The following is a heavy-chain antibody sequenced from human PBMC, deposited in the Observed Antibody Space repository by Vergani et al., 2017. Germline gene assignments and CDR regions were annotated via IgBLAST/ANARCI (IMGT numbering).Heavy chain of an antibody. Sequence: EVQLLESGGGLVQPGGSLRLPCAASGFTFSSYAMCWVRQAPGKGLEWVSAISGSGGSKYYADSVKGRFTISRDNSKNTLYLQMNSLRAEETAVYYCAKDPRDYGDYLDWYFDLWGRGTLVTVSA. CDR1: GFTFSSYA. J-gene: IGHJ2*01. CDR3: AKDPRDYGDYLDWYFDL. D-gene: IGHD4-17*01. CDR2: ISGSGGSK. V-gene: IGHV3-23*01.